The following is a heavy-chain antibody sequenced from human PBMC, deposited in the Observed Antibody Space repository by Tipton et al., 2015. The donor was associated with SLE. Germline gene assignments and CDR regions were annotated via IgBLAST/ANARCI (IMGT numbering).Heavy chain of an antibody. V-gene: IGHV4-59*01. Sequence: TLSLTCTVPGGSISSYYWSWIRRPPGKGLEWIGYIYYSGSTSYNPSLKSRVTISVDTSKNQFSLKLSSVTAADTAVYYCARGADLIQDNSWFDPWGQGTLVTVSS. J-gene: IGHJ5*02. D-gene: IGHD2-21*01. CDR2: IYYSGST. CDR1: GGSISSYY. CDR3: ARGADLIQDNSWFDP.